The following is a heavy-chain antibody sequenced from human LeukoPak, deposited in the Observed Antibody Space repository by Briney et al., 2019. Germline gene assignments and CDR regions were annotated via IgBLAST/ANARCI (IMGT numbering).Heavy chain of an antibody. CDR2: INHSGST. CDR1: GGSFSGYY. V-gene: IGHV4-34*01. J-gene: IGHJ4*02. D-gene: IGHD3-3*01. CDR3: ARGSGYYGFADY. Sequence: SETLSLTCAVYGGSFSGYYWSWIRQPPGKGLEWIGEINHSGSTNYNPSLKSRVTISVDTSKNQFSLNVSSVTAADTAVYYCARGSGYYGFADYWGQGTLVTVSS.